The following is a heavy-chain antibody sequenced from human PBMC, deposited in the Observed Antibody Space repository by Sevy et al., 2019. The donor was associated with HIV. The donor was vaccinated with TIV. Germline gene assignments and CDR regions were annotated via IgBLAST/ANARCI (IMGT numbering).Heavy chain of an antibody. CDR1: GGSISYYY. CDR3: AREGGDYYDSVAYDPEYFEH. V-gene: IGHV4-59*01. D-gene: IGHD3-22*01. CDR2: VYHSGRT. J-gene: IGHJ1*01. Sequence: SETLSLTCSVSGGSISYYYWSWIRQSPGKGLEWIGYVYHSGRTTYNPSLKGRVTISVDKAKNQFSLKVTSVTATDTAVYYCAREGGDYYDSVAYDPEYFEHWGPGSLVTVSS.